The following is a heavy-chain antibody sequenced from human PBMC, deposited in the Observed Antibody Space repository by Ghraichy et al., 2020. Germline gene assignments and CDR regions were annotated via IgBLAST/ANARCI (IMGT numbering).Heavy chain of an antibody. CDR2: IYYSGST. D-gene: IGHD4-11*01. CDR3: ARSSGSNYEDY. J-gene: IGHJ4*02. Sequence: SETLSLTCTVSGGSISSYYWSWIRQPPGKGLEWIGYIYYSGSTNYNPSLKSRVTISIDTSKNQFSLKLSSVTAADTAVYYCARSSGSNYEDYWGQGTLVTVSS. V-gene: IGHV4-59*01. CDR1: GGSISSYY.